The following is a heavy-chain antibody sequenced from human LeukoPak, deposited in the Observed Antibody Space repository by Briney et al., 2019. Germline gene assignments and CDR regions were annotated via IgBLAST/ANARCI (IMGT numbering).Heavy chain of an antibody. CDR1: GYSFTSYW. CDR3: ARVYGEDYYYYGMDV. CDR2: IYPGDSDA. Sequence: GESLKISCQGSGYSFTSYWIGWVRQMPGKGLEWMAIIYPGDSDARYSPSFQGQVTISADKSISTAYLQWSSLKASDTAMYYCARVYGEDYYYYGMDVWGQGTTVTVSS. D-gene: IGHD2-8*01. V-gene: IGHV5-51*01. J-gene: IGHJ6*02.